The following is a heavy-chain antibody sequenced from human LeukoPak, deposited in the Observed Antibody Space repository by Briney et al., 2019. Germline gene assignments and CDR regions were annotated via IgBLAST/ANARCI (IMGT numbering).Heavy chain of an antibody. D-gene: IGHD1-26*01. Sequence: PGGSLRLSCAASGFSVSSNHMSWVRQAPGKGLEWVSVIYSGGNTHYADSVKGRFTISRDNSKNTLYLQMNTLRAEDTAVYCCARVRIVGSTYDAFDIWGQGTMVTVSS. V-gene: IGHV3-66*02. CDR1: GFSVSSNH. CDR3: ARVRIVGSTYDAFDI. J-gene: IGHJ3*02. CDR2: IYSGGNT.